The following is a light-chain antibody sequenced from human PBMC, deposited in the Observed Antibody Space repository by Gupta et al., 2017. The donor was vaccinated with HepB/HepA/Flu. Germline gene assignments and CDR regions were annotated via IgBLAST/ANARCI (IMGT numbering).Light chain of an antibody. CDR3: LQYNTYPYT. J-gene: IGKJ2*01. CDR1: QSISSW. CDR2: KAS. Sequence: DSQMTQFPSTQSAPVLDRITITCRASQSISSWLAWYQQKPGKAPNLLIYKASSLESGVPSRFSGGGSGTEFTLTISSLQPDDVATYYCLQYNTYPYTFGQGTKLEIK. V-gene: IGKV1-5*03.